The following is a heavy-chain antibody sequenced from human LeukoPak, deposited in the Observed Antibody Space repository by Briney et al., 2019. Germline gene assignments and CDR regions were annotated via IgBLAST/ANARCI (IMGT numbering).Heavy chain of an antibody. V-gene: IGHV1-24*01. D-gene: IGHD1-26*01. J-gene: IGHJ6*03. CDR2: FDPEDGET. Sequence: GASVKVSCKVSGYTLTELSMHWVRQAPGKGLEWMGGFDPEDGETIYAQKFQGRVTMTEDTSTDTAYMELSSLRSEDTAVYYCARQTGYSGRYWDYYYMDVWGKGTTVTVSS. CDR3: ARQTGYSGRYWDYYYMDV. CDR1: GYTLTELS.